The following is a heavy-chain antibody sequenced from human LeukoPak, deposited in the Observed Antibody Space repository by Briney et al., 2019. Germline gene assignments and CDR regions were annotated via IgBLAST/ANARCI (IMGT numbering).Heavy chain of an antibody. V-gene: IGHV4-39*01. CDR2: IYYSGST. J-gene: IGHJ4*02. D-gene: IGHD2-15*01. Sequence: PSETLSLTCTVSGGSISSSSYYWGWIRQPPGKGLEWIGSIYYSGSTYYNPPLKSRVTISVDTSKNQFSLKLSSVTAADTAVYYCRSGRKGSDYWGQGTLVTVSS. CDR1: GGSISSSSYY. CDR3: RSGRKGSDY.